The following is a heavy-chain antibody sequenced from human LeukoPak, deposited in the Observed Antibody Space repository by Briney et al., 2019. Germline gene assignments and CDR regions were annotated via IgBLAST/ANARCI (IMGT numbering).Heavy chain of an antibody. D-gene: IGHD6-13*01. Sequence: SVKVSCKASGGTLSSYAISWVRQAPGQGREWRGRIIPILGIANYAQKFQGRVTITADKSPSTAYMELSSLRSEDTAVYYCAGEEGIAAAAAIYYYGMDVWGQGTTVTVSS. J-gene: IGHJ6*02. CDR2: IIPILGIA. V-gene: IGHV1-69*04. CDR1: GGTLSSYA. CDR3: AGEEGIAAAAAIYYYGMDV.